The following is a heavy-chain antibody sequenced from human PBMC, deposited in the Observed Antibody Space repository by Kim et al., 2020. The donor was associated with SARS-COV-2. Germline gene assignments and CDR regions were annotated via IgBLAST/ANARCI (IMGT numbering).Heavy chain of an antibody. Sequence: TNYPQKFQGRVTMTRDTSITTAYMELSSLRSDDTAMYYCARGQLAPFDYWGQGTLVTVSS. CDR2: T. J-gene: IGHJ4*02. V-gene: IGHV1-2*02. CDR3: ARGQLAPFDY. D-gene: IGHD6-6*01.